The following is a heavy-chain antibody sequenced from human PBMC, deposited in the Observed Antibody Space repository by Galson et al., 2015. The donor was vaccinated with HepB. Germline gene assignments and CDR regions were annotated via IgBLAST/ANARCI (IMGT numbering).Heavy chain of an antibody. J-gene: IGHJ3*02. CDR2: IGGSGTNI. CDR3: ATYGDYSANAFDI. V-gene: IGHV3-48*03. D-gene: IGHD4-17*01. Sequence: SLRLSCAASGFTFSSCGMNWVRQAPGKGLEWVSYIGGSGTNIYQADSAKGRFTISRDNSKNTLYLQMNSLRAEDTAVYYCATYGDYSANAFDIWGQGTMVTVSS. CDR1: GFTFSSCG.